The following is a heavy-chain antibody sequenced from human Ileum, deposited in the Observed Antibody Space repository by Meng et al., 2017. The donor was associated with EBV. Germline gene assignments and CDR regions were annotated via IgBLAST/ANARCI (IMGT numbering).Heavy chain of an antibody. J-gene: IGHJ4*02. CDR3: ARDPIPVPGRNFDY. CDR1: GDSISSNSW. CDR2: IYHSGDS. D-gene: IGHD6-19*01. V-gene: IGHV4-4*02. Sequence: HGQLQWSGPGLVKPSGTLSLTCTVSGDSISSNSWWNWVRQPPGKGLEWIGDIYHSGDSNYNPSLKSRVTISLDNSNNQFSLTLSSVTAADTAVYYCARDPIPVPGRNFDYWGQGTLVTVSS.